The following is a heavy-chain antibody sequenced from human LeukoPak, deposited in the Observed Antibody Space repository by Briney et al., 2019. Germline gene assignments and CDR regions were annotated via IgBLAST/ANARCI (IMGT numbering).Heavy chain of an antibody. CDR2: INPNSGGT. Sequence: ASVKVSCTASGYTFTGYYMHWVRQAPGQGLEWMGWINPNSGGTNYAQKFQGRVTMTRDTSISTAYMELSRLRSDDTAVYYCATPTGRGTTGNYWYFDLWGRGTLVTVSS. J-gene: IGHJ2*01. CDR3: ATPTGRGTTGNYWYFDL. CDR1: GYTFTGYY. V-gene: IGHV1-2*02. D-gene: IGHD3-16*01.